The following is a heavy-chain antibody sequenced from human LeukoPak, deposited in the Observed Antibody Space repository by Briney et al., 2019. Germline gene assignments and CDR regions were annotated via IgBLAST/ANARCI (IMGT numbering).Heavy chain of an antibody. D-gene: IGHD3-16*01. Sequence: SETLSLTCTVSGGSISSSGSYWGWIRQPPGKGLEWIGSIYYSGSTYYNPSLKSRVTISVDTSKNQFSLKLSSVTAADTAVYYCARFGVDYDMDVWGQGTTVTVSS. J-gene: IGHJ6*02. CDR1: GGSISSSGSY. CDR2: IYYSGST. V-gene: IGHV4-39*07. CDR3: ARFGVDYDMDV.